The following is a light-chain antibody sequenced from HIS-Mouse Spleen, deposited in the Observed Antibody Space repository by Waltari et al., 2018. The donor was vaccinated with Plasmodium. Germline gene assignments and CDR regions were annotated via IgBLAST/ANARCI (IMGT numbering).Light chain of an antibody. CDR3: QQRSNWPPT. Sequence: EIVLTQSPATLSLSPGERATLSCRASQSVSSYLAWYQQKPGQAPRLLIYDASNRATGIPARCSGSGSGTDFTLTIRSLEPEDFALYYCQQRSNWPPTFGQGTRLEIK. CDR2: DAS. V-gene: IGKV3-11*01. J-gene: IGKJ5*01. CDR1: QSVSSY.